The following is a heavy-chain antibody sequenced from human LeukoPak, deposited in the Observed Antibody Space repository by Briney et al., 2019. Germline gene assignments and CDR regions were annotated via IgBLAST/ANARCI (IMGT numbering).Heavy chain of an antibody. CDR3: ARTPLSSDAFDI. D-gene: IGHD6-6*01. V-gene: IGHV4-39*01. J-gene: IGHJ3*02. CDR1: GGSISSSSYY. Sequence: PSETLSLTCTVSGGSISSSSYYWGWIRQPPGKGLEWIGSIYYSGSTYYNPSLKSRVTISVDTSKNQFSLKLSSVTAADTAVYYCARTPLSSDAFDIWGQGTMVTVSS. CDR2: IYYSGST.